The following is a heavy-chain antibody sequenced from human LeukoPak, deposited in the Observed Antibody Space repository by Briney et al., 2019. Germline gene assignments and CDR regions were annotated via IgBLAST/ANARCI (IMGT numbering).Heavy chain of an antibody. CDR3: AREIDGGSSGD. CDR1: GFIFSRSW. J-gene: IGHJ4*02. Sequence: GGSLRLSCAASGFIFSRSWMTWVRQAPGRGLEWVANINEDGGEKNYADSVKGRFTISRDSAKKSLFLQMNSLRAEDTAVYFCAREIDGGSSGDWGQGTLVTVSS. D-gene: IGHD3-10*01. V-gene: IGHV3-7*01. CDR2: INEDGGEK.